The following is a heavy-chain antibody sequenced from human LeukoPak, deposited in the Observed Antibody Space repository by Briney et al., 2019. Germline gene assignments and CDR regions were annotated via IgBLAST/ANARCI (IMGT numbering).Heavy chain of an antibody. CDR2: ISSNGGST. CDR1: GFTFSSYD. Sequence: PGGSLRLSCAASGFTFSSYDMYWVRQAPGKGLEYVSGISSNGGSTYYANSVKGRLTISRDNSKNTLYLQMGSLRAEDLAVYYCARVVSSSGWLDYWGQGTLVTVSS. V-gene: IGHV3-64*01. J-gene: IGHJ4*02. D-gene: IGHD6-19*01. CDR3: ARVVSSSGWLDY.